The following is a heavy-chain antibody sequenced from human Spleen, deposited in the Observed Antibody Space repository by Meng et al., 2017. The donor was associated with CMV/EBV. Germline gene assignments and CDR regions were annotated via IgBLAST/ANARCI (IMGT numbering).Heavy chain of an antibody. D-gene: IGHD1-1*01. Sequence: GQLVESGRGSVKPGGSLRLSCAGSGFTFSNAWMSWVRQAPGKGLEWVGRIKSKTDGETADYNAPVKGRFTISRDDSKNTLYLQMNSLKTEDTAIYYCIWNDLGDYWGQGTLVTVSS. V-gene: IGHV3-15*01. CDR3: IWNDLGDY. CDR1: GFTFSNAW. J-gene: IGHJ4*02. CDR2: IKSKTDGETA.